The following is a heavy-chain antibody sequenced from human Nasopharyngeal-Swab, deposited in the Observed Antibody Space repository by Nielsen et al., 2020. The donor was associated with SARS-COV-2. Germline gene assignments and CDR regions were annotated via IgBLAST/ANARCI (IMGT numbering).Heavy chain of an antibody. D-gene: IGHD2-2*01. J-gene: IGHJ5*02. CDR1: GFTVSSNY. CDR2: IYSGGST. CDR3: AREPMCSSTSCYENWFDP. Sequence: GESLKISCAASGFTVSSNYMSWVRQAPGKGLEWVSVIYSGGSTYYADSVKGRFTISRHNSKNTLYLQMNSLRAEDTAVYYCAREPMCSSTSCYENWFDPWGQGTLVTVSS. V-gene: IGHV3-53*04.